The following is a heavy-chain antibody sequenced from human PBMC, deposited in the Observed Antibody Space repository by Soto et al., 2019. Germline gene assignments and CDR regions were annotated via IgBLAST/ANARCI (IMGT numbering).Heavy chain of an antibody. CDR2: IYYSGST. J-gene: IGHJ5*02. D-gene: IGHD3-16*01. CDR3: ARYDFFVDDP. V-gene: IGHV4-30-4*01. Sequence: SETLSLTCTVSGGSISSGDYYWSWIRQPPGKGLEWIGYIYYSGSTYHNPSLKSRVTISVDTSKNQFSLKLSSVTAADTAVYYCARYDFFVDDPWGQGTLVTVSS. CDR1: GGSISSGDYY.